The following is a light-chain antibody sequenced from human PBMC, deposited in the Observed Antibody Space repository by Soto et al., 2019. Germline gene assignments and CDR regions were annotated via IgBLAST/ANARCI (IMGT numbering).Light chain of an antibody. CDR2: RAS. Sequence: DIQMTQSPSTLSASVGDRVTITCRASQSVSDWLAWYQQKPGKASKLLIYRASSLQRGVPSRFSGSGFGTEFTLTISSLQPDDFASYYCQQYNSYSFGGGTKVEIK. V-gene: IGKV1-5*03. J-gene: IGKJ4*01. CDR3: QQYNSYS. CDR1: QSVSDW.